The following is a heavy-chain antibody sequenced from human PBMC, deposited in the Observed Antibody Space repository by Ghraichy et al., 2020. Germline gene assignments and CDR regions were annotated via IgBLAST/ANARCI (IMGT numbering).Heavy chain of an antibody. Sequence: GSLRLSCAASGFTFSSYGMHWVRQAPGKGLEWVAFIRYDGTIKYYADSVKGRFTISRDNSKNTLYLQMNSLRAEDTTVYYCAKTSNYYDSRGALDIWGQGTMVTVSS. CDR2: IRYDGTIK. V-gene: IGHV3-30*02. CDR1: GFTFSSYG. D-gene: IGHD3-22*01. J-gene: IGHJ3*02. CDR3: AKTSNYYDSRGALDI.